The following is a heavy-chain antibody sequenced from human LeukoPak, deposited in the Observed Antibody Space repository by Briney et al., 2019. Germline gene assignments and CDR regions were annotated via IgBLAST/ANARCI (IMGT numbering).Heavy chain of an antibody. V-gene: IGHV5-51*01. CDR3: ARIAVAATPSYFDY. Sequence: GESLKISCKGSGYSFTSYWIGWVRQMPGKGLECMGMIYPYDSETRYSPSFQGQVTISADKSINTAYLQWRSLKASDTAIYYCARIAVAATPSYFDYWGQGALLTVSS. CDR2: IYPYDSET. D-gene: IGHD2-15*01. CDR1: GYSFTSYW. J-gene: IGHJ4*02.